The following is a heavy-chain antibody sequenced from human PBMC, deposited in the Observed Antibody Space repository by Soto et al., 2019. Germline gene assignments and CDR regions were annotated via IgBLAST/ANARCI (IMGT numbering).Heavy chain of an antibody. CDR2: ILHDGSDE. CDR3: ATAYTYGPDAFDI. D-gene: IGHD5-18*01. CDR1: GFTFSSYA. V-gene: IGHV3-30-3*01. Sequence: QVQLVESGGGVVQPGKSLRLSCAASGFTFSSYAMHWVRQAPGKGLEWVAVILHDGSDEYYAASVKGRLTVSRNNSKNALNLHMNSLKPEDTAVYFCATAYTYGPDAFDIWGQGTVVTVTS. J-gene: IGHJ3*02.